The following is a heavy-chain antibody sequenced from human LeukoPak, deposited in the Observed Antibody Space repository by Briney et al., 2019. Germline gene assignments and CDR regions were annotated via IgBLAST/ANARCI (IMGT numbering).Heavy chain of an antibody. CDR1: GYTFTGYY. CDR3: ARDKGRYYDFWSGPWAFDI. CDR2: IIPIFGTA. D-gene: IGHD3-3*01. V-gene: IGHV1-69*13. J-gene: IGHJ3*02. Sequence: SVKVSCKASGYTFTGYYMHWVRQAPGQGLEWMGGIIPIFGTANYAQKFQGRVTITADESTSTAYMELSSLRSEDTAVYYCARDKGRYYDFWSGPWAFDIWGQGTMVTVSS.